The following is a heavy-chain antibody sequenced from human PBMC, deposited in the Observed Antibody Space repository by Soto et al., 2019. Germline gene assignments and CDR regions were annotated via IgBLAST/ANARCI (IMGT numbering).Heavy chain of an antibody. CDR1: GYTFFNYG. Sequence: QVQLVQSGAAVKKPGASVKVSCKASGYTFFNYGSSWVRQAPGQGLEWMGWISAYNGNRNYAGKFQGRATMTTETATSTAYMELRSLRSDDTAVYYCARDGITLAGSFDYWGQGTLVTVSS. CDR3: ARDGITLAGSFDY. V-gene: IGHV1-18*01. D-gene: IGHD6-19*01. CDR2: ISAYNGNR. J-gene: IGHJ4*02.